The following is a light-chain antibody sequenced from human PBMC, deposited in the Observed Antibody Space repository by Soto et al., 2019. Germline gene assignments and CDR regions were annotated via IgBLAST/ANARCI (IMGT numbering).Light chain of an antibody. CDR2: DVT. V-gene: IGLV2-11*01. Sequence: QSALTQPRSVSGSPGQSVTISCTGTSSDVGGYTYVSWYQQHPGKAPKLIIYDVTERPSGVPARFSGSKSGNTASLTISGLQAEDEAEYYCCSYAGSYTYVFGTGTKLTVL. CDR3: CSYAGSYTYV. CDR1: SSDVGGYTY. J-gene: IGLJ1*01.